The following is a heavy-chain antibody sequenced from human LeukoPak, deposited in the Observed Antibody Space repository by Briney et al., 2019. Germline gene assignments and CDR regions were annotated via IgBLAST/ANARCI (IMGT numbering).Heavy chain of an antibody. J-gene: IGHJ6*02. Sequence: SVKVSCKASGGTLSTYSISWVRQAPGQGLEWMGGIIPIFNTINYAQRFQGRVTLTADESTNTAYMELSSLRSEDTAVYYCARGLSRWSTPTSSYYYRMDVWGQGTTVAVSS. V-gene: IGHV1-69*13. D-gene: IGHD4-23*01. CDR2: IIPIFNTI. CDR1: GGTLSTYS. CDR3: ARGLSRWSTPTSSYYYRMDV.